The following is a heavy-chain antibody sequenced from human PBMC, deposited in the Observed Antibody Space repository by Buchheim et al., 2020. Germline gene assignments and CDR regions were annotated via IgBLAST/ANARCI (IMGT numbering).Heavy chain of an antibody. D-gene: IGHD1-26*01. CDR2: IDGNDNRR. V-gene: IGHV3-48*02. J-gene: IGHJ4*02. CDR1: GFTFSSYW. CDR3: VRGRQDIRSYDV. Sequence: EVQLVESGGGLVQPGGSLRLSCAASGFTFSSYWMRWVRQAPGKGLEWVSYIDGNDNRRFYADSVTGRFTVSRDNAKNAMYLQMNSLREDDTAVYYCVRGRQDIRSYDVWGQGTL.